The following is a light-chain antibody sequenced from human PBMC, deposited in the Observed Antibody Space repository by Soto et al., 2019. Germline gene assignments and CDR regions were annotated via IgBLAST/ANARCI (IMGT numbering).Light chain of an antibody. CDR3: QSYYSSLSGYVV. CDR1: SSNIGAGYD. CDR2: GNS. V-gene: IGLV1-40*01. J-gene: IGLJ2*01. Sequence: QSVLTQPPSVSGAPGQRVTISCTGSSSNIGAGYDVHWYQQLPGTAPKLIIYGNSNRPSGVPDRFSGSKSGTSASLAITGLQAEDEADYYCQSYYSSLSGYVVFGGGTKVTVL.